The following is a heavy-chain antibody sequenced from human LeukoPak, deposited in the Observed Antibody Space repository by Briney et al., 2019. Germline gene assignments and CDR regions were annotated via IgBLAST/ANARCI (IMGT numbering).Heavy chain of an antibody. CDR2: IYYSGST. CDR3: ARGGGSGWTSLDY. J-gene: IGHJ4*02. CDR1: GGSISSSSYY. D-gene: IGHD6-19*01. Sequence: SETLSLTCTVSGGSISSSSYYWGWIRQPPGKGLEWIGSIYYSGSTYYNPSLKSRVTISVDTSKNQFSLKLSSVTAADTAVYYCARGGGSGWTSLDYWGQGTLVTVSS. V-gene: IGHV4-39*07.